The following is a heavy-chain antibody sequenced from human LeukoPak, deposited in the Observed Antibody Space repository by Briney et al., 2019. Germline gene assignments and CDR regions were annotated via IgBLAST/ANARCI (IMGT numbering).Heavy chain of an antibody. V-gene: IGHV4-59*01. CDR2: IHYSGST. Sequence: SETLSLTCTVSGGSISSYYWSWIRQPPGKGLEWIGYIHYSGSTNYNPSLKSRVTISVDTSKNQFSLKLSSVTAADTAVYYLARARWLQLGWFDPWGQGTLVTVSS. D-gene: IGHD5-24*01. J-gene: IGHJ5*02. CDR3: ARARWLQLGWFDP. CDR1: GGSISSYY.